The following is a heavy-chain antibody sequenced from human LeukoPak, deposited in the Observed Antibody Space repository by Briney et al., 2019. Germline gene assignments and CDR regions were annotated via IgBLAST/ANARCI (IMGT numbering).Heavy chain of an antibody. J-gene: IGHJ4*02. V-gene: IGHV3-23*01. Sequence: GGSLRLSCAASGFIFSSYPMSWVRQAPGKGLEWVSAISGTAENTYYADSVKGRFTISRDNSRNTVHLQMNSLRPEDTAVYYCANQRGGFWGQGTLVTVSS. D-gene: IGHD3-10*01. CDR3: ANQRGGF. CDR2: ISGTAENT. CDR1: GFIFSSYP.